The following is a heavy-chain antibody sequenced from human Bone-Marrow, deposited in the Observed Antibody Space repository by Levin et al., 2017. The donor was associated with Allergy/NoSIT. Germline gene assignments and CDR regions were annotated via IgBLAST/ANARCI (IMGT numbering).Heavy chain of an antibody. D-gene: IGHD3-10*01. CDR3: ARDHSTFTLVQGISGYYYYLDV. V-gene: IGHV1-18*01. CDR2: ISVYNGDT. J-gene: IGHJ6*03. CDR1: GYTFTSFG. Sequence: ASVKVSCRASGYTFTSFGISWVRQAPGQGLEWMGGISVYNGDTKYAQNFQGRVTMTTDTSTTTVYMELRRLRSDDTAIYYCARDHSTFTLVQGISGYYYYLDVWGKGTTVTVSS.